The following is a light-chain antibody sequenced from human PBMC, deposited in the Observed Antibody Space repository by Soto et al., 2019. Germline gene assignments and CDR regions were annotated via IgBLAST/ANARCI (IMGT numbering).Light chain of an antibody. Sequence: DIQMTQSPSSLSASVGDRVTISCRASQGIRNDLGWYQQKPGKAPKRLIYGASSLESGVPSRFSGSGSGTEFTLTIGGLQPDDFATYYCQHYNAFPWPFGQGTKVEIK. V-gene: IGKV1-17*01. CDR2: GAS. CDR1: QGIRND. CDR3: QHYNAFPWP. J-gene: IGKJ1*01.